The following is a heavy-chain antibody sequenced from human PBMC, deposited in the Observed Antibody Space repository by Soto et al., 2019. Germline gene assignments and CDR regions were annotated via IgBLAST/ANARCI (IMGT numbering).Heavy chain of an antibody. Sequence: QVQLVESGGGVVQPGRSLRLSCAASGFTFSSYTMHWVRQAPGKGLEWVALISYDGSNKYYADSVKGRFTISRDNFKNTLYLQMNSLRAEDTAVYYCARGAGIAVAGTSFDYWGQGTLVTVSS. CDR2: ISYDGSNK. CDR1: GFTFSSYT. CDR3: ARGAGIAVAGTSFDY. D-gene: IGHD6-19*01. J-gene: IGHJ4*02. V-gene: IGHV3-30-3*01.